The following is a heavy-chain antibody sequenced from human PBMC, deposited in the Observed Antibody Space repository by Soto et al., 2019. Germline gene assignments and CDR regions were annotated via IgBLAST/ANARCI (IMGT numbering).Heavy chain of an antibody. V-gene: IGHV1-8*01. CDR3: ARVRQARYCSGGSCYSFGYYYYGMDV. CDR1: GYTFTSYD. J-gene: IGHJ6*02. Sequence: QVQLVQSGAEVKKPGASVKVSCKASGYTFTSYDINWVRQATGQGLEWMGWMNPNSGNTGYAQKFRGGVTMTRNTSIITAYMERSRLRSEDTAVYYCARVRQARYCSGGSCYSFGYYYYGMDVWGQGTTVTVSS. D-gene: IGHD2-15*01. CDR2: MNPNSGNT.